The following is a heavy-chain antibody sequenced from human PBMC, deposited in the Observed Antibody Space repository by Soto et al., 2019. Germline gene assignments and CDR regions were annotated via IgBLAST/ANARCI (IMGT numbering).Heavy chain of an antibody. CDR1: GGSISSGDYY. D-gene: IGHD3-16*01. V-gene: IGHV4-30-4*01. CDR3: ARVGGLGATTIDY. CDR2: IYYSGST. Sequence: SETLSITCTVSGGSISSGDYYWSWIRQPPGKGLEWIGYIYYSGSTYYNPSLKSRVTISVDTSKNQFSLKLSSVTAADTAVYYCARVGGLGATTIDYWGQGTLVTVSS. J-gene: IGHJ4*02.